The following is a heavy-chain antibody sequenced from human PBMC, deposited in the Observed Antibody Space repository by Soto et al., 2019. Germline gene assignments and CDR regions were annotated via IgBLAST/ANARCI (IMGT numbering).Heavy chain of an antibody. CDR3: AKNVWGITIFGGMDV. CDR2: ISGSGGST. D-gene: IGHD3-9*01. J-gene: IGHJ6*02. V-gene: IGHV3-23*01. CDR1: GFTFSSYA. Sequence: GGSLRLSCAASGFTFSSYAMSWVRQAPGKGLEWVSAISGSGGSTYYADSVKGRFTISRDNSKNTLYLQMNSLRAEDTAVYYCAKNVWGITIFGGMDVWGQGTKVTVSS.